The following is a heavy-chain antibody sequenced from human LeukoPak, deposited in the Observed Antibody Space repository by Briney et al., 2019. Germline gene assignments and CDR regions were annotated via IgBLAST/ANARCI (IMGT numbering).Heavy chain of an antibody. J-gene: IGHJ5*02. CDR3: ARAAAVGGEFRDNWFDP. CDR1: GFTFDDYA. CDR2: ISWNSGSI. V-gene: IGHV3-9*01. D-gene: IGHD2-21*01. Sequence: PGGSLRLSCAASGFTFDDYAMHWVRQAPGKGLEWVSGISWNSGSIGYADSVKGRFTISRDNSRNTLYLQMNSLRGEDTADYYCARAAAVGGEFRDNWFDPWGQGTLVTVSS.